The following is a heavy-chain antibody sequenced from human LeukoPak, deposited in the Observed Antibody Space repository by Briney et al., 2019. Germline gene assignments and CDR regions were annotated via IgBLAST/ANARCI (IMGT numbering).Heavy chain of an antibody. J-gene: IGHJ4*02. D-gene: IGHD3-10*01. V-gene: IGHV3-30-3*01. Sequence: GGSLRLSCAASGFTFSSYAMHWVRQAPGKGLKWVAVISYDGSNKYYADSVKGRFTISRDNSKNTLYLQMNSLRAEDTAVYYCATTRGYFDYWGQGTLVTVSS. CDR2: ISYDGSNK. CDR3: ATTRGYFDY. CDR1: GFTFSSYA.